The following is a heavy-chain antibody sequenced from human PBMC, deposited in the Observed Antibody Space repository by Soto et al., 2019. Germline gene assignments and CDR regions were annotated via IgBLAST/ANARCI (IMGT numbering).Heavy chain of an antibody. V-gene: IGHV4-34*01. D-gene: IGHD3-22*01. Sequence: QVQLQQWGAGLLKPSETLSLTCAVYGGSFSGYYWSWIRQPPGKGLEWIGEINHSGSTNYNPSLKSRVTISVDTSKNQFSLKLSSLTAADTAVYYCARGDYDSRIYYFDYWGQGTLVTVSS. CDR1: GGSFSGYY. J-gene: IGHJ4*02. CDR3: ARGDYDSRIYYFDY. CDR2: INHSGST.